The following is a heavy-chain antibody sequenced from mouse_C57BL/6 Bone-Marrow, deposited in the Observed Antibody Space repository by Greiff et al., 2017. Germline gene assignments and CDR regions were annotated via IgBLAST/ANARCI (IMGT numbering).Heavy chain of an antibody. CDR2: IDPCNGYT. J-gene: IGHJ3*01. Sequence: VQLQQSGAELVRPGASVKLSCKASGYTFTSSGMHWVKQSPGQGLEWIGEIDPCNGYTNYNQKFKGKATLTVDKSSSTAYMELSSLTSEDSAVYFCAREVSCSYPCGYFADWGQGTLVTVSA. CDR3: AREVSCSYPCGYFAD. D-gene: IGHD2-14*01. V-gene: IGHV1-69*02. CDR1: GYTFTSSG.